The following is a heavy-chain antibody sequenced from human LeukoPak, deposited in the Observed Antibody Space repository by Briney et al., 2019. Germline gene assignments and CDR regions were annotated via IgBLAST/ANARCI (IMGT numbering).Heavy chain of an antibody. Sequence: ASVTVSCKASGYTFTSYGISWVRQAPGQGLEWMGWISAYNGNTNYAQNLQGRVTMTTDRSTTTVYMEVRSLRSDDTAVYYCARTVHYYETSGYSPFDYWGQGTLVTVSS. D-gene: IGHD3-22*01. V-gene: IGHV1-18*01. CDR2: ISAYNGNT. CDR1: GYTFTSYG. CDR3: ARTVHYYETSGYSPFDY. J-gene: IGHJ4*02.